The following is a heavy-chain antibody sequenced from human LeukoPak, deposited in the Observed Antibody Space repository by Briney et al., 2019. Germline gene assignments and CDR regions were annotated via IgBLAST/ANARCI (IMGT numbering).Heavy chain of an antibody. CDR2: IYYSGST. J-gene: IGHJ4*02. Sequence: SETLFLTCTVSGGSISSSSYYWGWIRQPPGKGLEWIGSIYYSGSTYYNPSLKSRVTISVDTSKNQFSLKLSSVTAADTAVYYCARARWELLGCFDYWGQGTLVTVSS. CDR1: GGSISSSSYY. D-gene: IGHD1-26*01. V-gene: IGHV4-39*07. CDR3: ARARWELLGCFDY.